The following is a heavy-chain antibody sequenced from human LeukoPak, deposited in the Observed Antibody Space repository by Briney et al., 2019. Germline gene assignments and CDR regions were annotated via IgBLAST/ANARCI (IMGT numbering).Heavy chain of an antibody. Sequence: SGGSLRLSCAASGFTFSTYSMSWVSQAPGKGLEWVSSISSSSTYIYYSDSVKGRFTISRDNAKNSLYLQMNSLRAEDTAVYYCARISLYYDSSGYYCDYWGQGTLVTVSS. V-gene: IGHV3-21*01. CDR2: ISSSSTYI. CDR1: GFTFSTYS. J-gene: IGHJ4*02. CDR3: ARISLYYDSSGYYCDY. D-gene: IGHD3-22*01.